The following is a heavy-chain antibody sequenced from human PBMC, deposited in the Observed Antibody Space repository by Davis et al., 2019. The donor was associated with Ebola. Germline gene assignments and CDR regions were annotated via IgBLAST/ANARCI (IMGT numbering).Heavy chain of an antibody. D-gene: IGHD1-26*01. CDR2: ISGSSDST. Sequence: PGGSLRLSCAASGLTFNIYAMSWVRQDPGQGLEWVSGISGSSDSTNYADSVKGRFTISRDNSKNTVYLQMNSLSPEDTALYYCAKHKGDTTYYGMDVLGQGTTVTVSS. V-gene: IGHV3-23*01. CDR1: GLTFNIYA. J-gene: IGHJ6*02. CDR3: AKHKGDTTYYGMDV.